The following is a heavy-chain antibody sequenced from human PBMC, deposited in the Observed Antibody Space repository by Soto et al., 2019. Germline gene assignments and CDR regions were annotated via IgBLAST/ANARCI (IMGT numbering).Heavy chain of an antibody. J-gene: IGHJ4*02. CDR2: ISYVGRND. CDR3: ARDPYFDY. Sequence: QVHLVESGGGVVQPGRSLRLSCEASGFTFNSYPIHWVRQAPGKGLEWVAVISYVGRNDYYGDSVRGRFTISRDNSKNTVYLQMNSLTPEDTAVYYCARDPYFDYWGQGTLVTVSS. V-gene: IGHV3-30*04. CDR1: GFTFNSYP.